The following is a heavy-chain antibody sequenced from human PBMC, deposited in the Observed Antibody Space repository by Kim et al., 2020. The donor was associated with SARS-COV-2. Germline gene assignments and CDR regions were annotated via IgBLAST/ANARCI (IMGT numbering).Heavy chain of an antibody. D-gene: IGHD3-9*01. CDR3: ARIRATGYFDWLTYYYYYYGMDV. J-gene: IGHJ6*02. V-gene: IGHV1-46*01. CDR2: INPSGGST. CDR1: GYTFTSYY. Sequence: ASVKVSCKASGYTFTSYYMHWVRQAPGQGLEWMGIINPSGGSTSYAQKFQGRVTMTRDTSTSTVYMELSSLRSEDTAVYYCARIRATGYFDWLTYYYYYYGMDVWGQGTTVTVSS.